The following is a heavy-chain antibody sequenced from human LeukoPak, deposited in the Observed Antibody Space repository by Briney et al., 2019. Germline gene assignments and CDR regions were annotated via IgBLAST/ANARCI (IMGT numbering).Heavy chain of an antibody. Sequence: ASVKVSFKASGYTFTGYYIHWVRQAPGQGLEWMGWISPNSGDTNYAQKFQGRVTMTRDTSISTAYMELGRLRSDDTAVYYCARVWDLPFDYWGQGTLVTVSS. CDR2: ISPNSGDT. D-gene: IGHD1-26*01. CDR3: ARVWDLPFDY. V-gene: IGHV1-2*02. CDR1: GYTFTGYY. J-gene: IGHJ4*02.